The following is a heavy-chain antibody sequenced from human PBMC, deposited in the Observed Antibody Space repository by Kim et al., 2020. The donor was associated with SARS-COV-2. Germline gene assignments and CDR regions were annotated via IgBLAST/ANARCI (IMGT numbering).Heavy chain of an antibody. J-gene: IGHJ6*02. V-gene: IGHV3-11*06. CDR3: ARGTSNWNYYYYYGMDV. D-gene: IGHD3-3*01. Sequence: AVKGRFSISGDNAKNSVYLQLNSLRVEDTALYYCARGTSNWNYYYYYGMDVWGQGTTVTVSS.